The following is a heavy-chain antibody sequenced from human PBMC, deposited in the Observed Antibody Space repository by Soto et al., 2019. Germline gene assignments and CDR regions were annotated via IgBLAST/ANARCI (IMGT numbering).Heavy chain of an antibody. D-gene: IGHD6-19*01. CDR3: ARYSYFPGIAVAGTRVGYYYFDY. CDR2: INHSGST. J-gene: IGHJ4*02. V-gene: IGHV4-34*01. CDR1: GGSFSGYY. Sequence: QVQLQQWGAGLLKPSETLSLTCAVYGGSFSGYYWSWIRQPPGKGLEWIGEINHSGSTNYNPSLKSRVTISVDTSKNQFSLKLSSVTAADTAVYYCARYSYFPGIAVAGTRVGYYYFDYWGQGTLVTVSS.